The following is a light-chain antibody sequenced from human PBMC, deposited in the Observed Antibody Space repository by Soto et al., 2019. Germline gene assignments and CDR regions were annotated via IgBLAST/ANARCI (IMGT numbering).Light chain of an antibody. Sequence: QSALTQPASVSGSPGQSITISCTGTTSDVGGYNYVSWYQHHPGKAPKLMIYEVSNRPSGVSNRFSGSKSGNTAALTISGLQEEDEDADYCSSYTSSRTLSVFGTGTKVTVL. CDR2: EVS. J-gene: IGLJ1*01. CDR3: SSYTSSRTLSV. V-gene: IGLV2-14*01. CDR1: TSDVGGYNY.